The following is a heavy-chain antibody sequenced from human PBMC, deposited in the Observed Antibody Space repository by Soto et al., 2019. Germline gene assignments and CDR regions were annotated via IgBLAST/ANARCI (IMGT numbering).Heavy chain of an antibody. CDR1: GGSISSSTYY. J-gene: IGHJ5*02. CDR3: ARRSSSSLGSLFDP. Sequence: SETLSLTCTVSGGSISSSTYYWDWIRQPPGKGLEWIGAMYYTGNKTYHPSLESRVTMSVDTSKNQFSLKLSSVTPTDTAVDYCARRSSSSLGSLFDPWGRGILVTVSS. D-gene: IGHD6-6*01. V-gene: IGHV4-39*01. CDR2: MYYTGNK.